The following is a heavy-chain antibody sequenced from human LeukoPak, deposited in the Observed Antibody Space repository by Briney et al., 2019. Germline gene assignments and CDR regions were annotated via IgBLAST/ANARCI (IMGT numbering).Heavy chain of an antibody. Sequence: SETLSLTCTVSGGSISSYYWSWIRQPPGKGLEWIGYIYTSGSTNYNPSLKSRVTISVDTSKNQFSLKLSSVTAADTAVYYCARRGSRPSYYYYMDVWGKGTTVTVSS. CDR3: ARRGSRPSYYYYMDV. V-gene: IGHV4-4*09. J-gene: IGHJ6*03. CDR1: GGSISSYY. D-gene: IGHD3-10*01. CDR2: IYTSGST.